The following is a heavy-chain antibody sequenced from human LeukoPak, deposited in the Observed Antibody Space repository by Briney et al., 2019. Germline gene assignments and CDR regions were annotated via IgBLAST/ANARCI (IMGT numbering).Heavy chain of an antibody. V-gene: IGHV4-59*12. Sequence: SETLSLTCTVSGGSISSYYWSWIRQPPGKGLEWIGYIYYSGSTKYNPSLKSRVTISVDTSKNQFSLKLSSVTAADTAVYYCAVFNSVGAFDIWGQGTMVTVSS. CDR1: GGSISSYY. J-gene: IGHJ3*02. CDR2: IYYSGST. D-gene: IGHD2/OR15-2a*01. CDR3: AVFNSVGAFDI.